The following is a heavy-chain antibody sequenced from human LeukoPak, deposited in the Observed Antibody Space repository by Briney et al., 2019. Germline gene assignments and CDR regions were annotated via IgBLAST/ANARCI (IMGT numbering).Heavy chain of an antibody. CDR3: ARVRWGEGAFDI. CDR2: ISSSSSTI. V-gene: IGHV3-48*01. Sequence: GGSLRLSCAASGFTFSSYSMNWVRQAPGKGLEWVSYISSSSSTIYYADSVKGRFTISRDNAKNSLHLQMNSLRAEDTAVYYCARVRWGEGAFDIWGQGTMVTVSS. D-gene: IGHD4-23*01. CDR1: GFTFSSYS. J-gene: IGHJ3*02.